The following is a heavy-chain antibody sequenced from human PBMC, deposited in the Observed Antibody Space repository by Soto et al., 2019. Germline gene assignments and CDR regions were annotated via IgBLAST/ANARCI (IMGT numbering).Heavy chain of an antibody. CDR2: IWYDGSNK. CDR3: ARDQVAADGTGYYGMDV. D-gene: IGHD6-13*01. Sequence: QVQLVESGGGVVQPGRSLRLSCAASGFTFSSYGMHWVRQAPGKGLEWVAVIWYDGSNKYYADSVKGRFTISRDNSKNTLYLQMNSRSAEDTDGDYCARDQVAADGTGYYGMDVWGQGTTVTVS. V-gene: IGHV3-33*01. CDR1: GFTFSSYG. J-gene: IGHJ6*02.